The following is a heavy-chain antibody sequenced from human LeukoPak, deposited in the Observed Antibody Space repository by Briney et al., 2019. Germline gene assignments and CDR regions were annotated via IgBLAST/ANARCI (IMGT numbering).Heavy chain of an antibody. V-gene: IGHV3-23*01. J-gene: IGHJ4*02. Sequence: GGSLRLSCAAPGFTFTNYGMSWVRQAPGKGLEWVSTITGSGGTTYYTDSVKGRFTISTDNFKNTLYLQMNSLRAADTAVYYCARGGGLGYRWGQGTLVTVSS. CDR3: ARGGGLGYR. D-gene: IGHD5-12*01. CDR2: ITGSGGTT. CDR1: GFTFTNYG.